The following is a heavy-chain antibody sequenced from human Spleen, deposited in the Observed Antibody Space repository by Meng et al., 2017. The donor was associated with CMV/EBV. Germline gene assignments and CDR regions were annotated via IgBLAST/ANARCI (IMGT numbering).Heavy chain of an antibody. Sequence: QVQLVQSGAEVKEPGASVKVSCKASGYTFTSYYLHWVRQAPGQGLEWMGWMNPNSGNTDYAPKFQGRVTMTRNTSISTAYMELSSLRSEDTAVYYCARGLLYSSSSYYWGQGTLVTVSS. J-gene: IGHJ4*02. CDR3: ARGLLYSSSSYY. CDR2: MNPNSGNT. V-gene: IGHV1-8*02. CDR1: GYTFTSYY. D-gene: IGHD6-13*01.